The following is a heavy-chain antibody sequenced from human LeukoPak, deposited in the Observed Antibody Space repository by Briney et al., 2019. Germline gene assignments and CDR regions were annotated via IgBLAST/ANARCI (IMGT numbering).Heavy chain of an antibody. Sequence: PGGSLRLSCAASGFTFSSYAMHWVRQAPGKGLEWVAVISYDGSNKYYADSVKGRFTISRDDSKNTLYLQMNSLKTEDTAVYYCTTETTEGAYCGGDCYSFTDYWGQGTLVTVSS. J-gene: IGHJ4*02. CDR1: GFTFSSYA. D-gene: IGHD2-21*01. V-gene: IGHV3-30-3*01. CDR2: ISYDGSNK. CDR3: TTETTEGAYCGGDCYSFTDY.